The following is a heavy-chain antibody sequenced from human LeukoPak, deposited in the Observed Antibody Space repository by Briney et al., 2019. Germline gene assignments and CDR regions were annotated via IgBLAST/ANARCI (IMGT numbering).Heavy chain of an antibody. Sequence: ASVKVSCKASGYTFTGYYMHWVRQAPGQGLEWMGWINPNSGGTNYAQKFQGRVTMTRNTSISTAYMELSSLRSEDTAVYYCARTPYYGSGSRISPWGQGTLVTVSS. J-gene: IGHJ5*02. CDR2: INPNSGGT. V-gene: IGHV1-2*02. CDR1: GYTFTGYY. CDR3: ARTPYYGSGSRISP. D-gene: IGHD3-10*01.